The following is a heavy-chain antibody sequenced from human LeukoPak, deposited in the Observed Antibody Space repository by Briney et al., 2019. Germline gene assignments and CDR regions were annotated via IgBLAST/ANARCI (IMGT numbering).Heavy chain of an antibody. V-gene: IGHV4-34*01. J-gene: IGHJ4*02. CDR3: ARVRDYYGSGSYYNSPRRVFDY. Sequence: SETLSLTCAVYGGSFSGYYWSWIRQPPGKGLEWIGEINHSGSTNYNPSLKSRVTISVDTSKNQFSLKLSSVTAADTAVYYCARVRDYYGSGSYYNSPRRVFDYWGQGTLATVSS. CDR2: INHSGST. D-gene: IGHD3-10*01. CDR1: GGSFSGYY.